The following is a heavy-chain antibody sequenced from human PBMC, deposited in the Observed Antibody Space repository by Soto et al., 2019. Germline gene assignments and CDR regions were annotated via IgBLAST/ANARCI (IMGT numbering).Heavy chain of an antibody. CDR3: AKDRAWGKSSSWYPEVVAKPLY. CDR1: GFTFSSYA. J-gene: IGHJ4*02. D-gene: IGHD6-13*01. CDR2: ISGSGGST. Sequence: GGSLRLSCAASGFTFSSYAMSWVRQAPGKGLEWVSAISGSGGSTYYADSVKGRFTISRDNSKNTLYLQMNSLSAEDTAVYYCAKDRAWGKSSSWYPEVVAKPLYWGQGTLVTVSS. V-gene: IGHV3-23*01.